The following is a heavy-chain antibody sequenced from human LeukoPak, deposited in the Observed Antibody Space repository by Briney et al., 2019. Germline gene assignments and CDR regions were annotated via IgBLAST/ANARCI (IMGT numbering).Heavy chain of an antibody. Sequence: PSETLSLTCTVSGGSISSGSYYWSWIRQPAGKGLEWIGRIYTSGSTNYNPSLKSRVTISVDTSKNQFSLKLSSVTAADTAVYYCARGYYYGSGSYEDYWGQGTLVTVSS. CDR3: ARGYYYGSGSYEDY. D-gene: IGHD3-10*01. J-gene: IGHJ4*02. CDR1: GGSISSGSYY. CDR2: IYTSGST. V-gene: IGHV4-61*02.